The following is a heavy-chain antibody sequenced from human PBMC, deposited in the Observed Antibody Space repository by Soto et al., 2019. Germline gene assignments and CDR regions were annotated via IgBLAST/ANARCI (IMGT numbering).Heavy chain of an antibody. Sequence: QVQLVESGGGVVQPGRSLRLSCAASGFTFSSYGMHWVRQAPGKGLEWVAVISYDGSNKYYADSVKGRFTISRDNSKNTMYQQMNSRGGDDTAVYYCTEVLVGSPLAPADTFTAFRPWGQGTLVTVSS. CDR1: GFTFSSYG. CDR3: TEVLVGSPLAPADTFTAFRP. D-gene: IGHD6-13*01. V-gene: IGHV3-30*03. CDR2: ISYDGSNK. J-gene: IGHJ5*02.